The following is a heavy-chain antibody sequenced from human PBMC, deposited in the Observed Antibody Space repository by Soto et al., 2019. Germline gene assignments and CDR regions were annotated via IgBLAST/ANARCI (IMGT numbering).Heavy chain of an antibody. V-gene: IGHV1-2*04. Sequence: ASVKVSCKASGYTFTGYYMHWVRQAPGQGLEWMGWINPNSGGTNYAQKFQGWVTMTRDTSISTAYMELSRLRSDDTAVYYGAGGGDGGSAAGTDAFDIWGQGTMVTVSS. CDR3: AGGGDGGSAAGTDAFDI. J-gene: IGHJ3*02. D-gene: IGHD6-13*01. CDR1: GYTFTGYY. CDR2: INPNSGGT.